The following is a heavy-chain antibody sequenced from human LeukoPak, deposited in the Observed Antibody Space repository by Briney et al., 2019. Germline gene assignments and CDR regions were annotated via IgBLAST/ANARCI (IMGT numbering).Heavy chain of an antibody. J-gene: IGHJ5*02. CDR3: ARDGAAAGTNWFDP. V-gene: IGHV1-69*11. CDR2: IIPILGTA. Sequence: SVKVSCKASGGTFSSYAISWVRQAPGQGLEWMGRIIPILGTANYAQKFQGRVTITADESTSTAYMELSSLRSEDTAVYYCARDGAAAGTNWFDPWGQGTLVTVSS. D-gene: IGHD6-13*01. CDR1: GGTFSSYA.